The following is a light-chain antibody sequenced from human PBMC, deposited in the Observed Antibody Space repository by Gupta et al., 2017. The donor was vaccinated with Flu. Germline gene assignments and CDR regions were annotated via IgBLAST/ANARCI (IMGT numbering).Light chain of an antibody. CDR2: ENN. V-gene: IGLV1-51*02. CDR1: SSNIGNNY. CDR3: GTWDSSLSACWV. J-gene: IGLJ3*02. Sequence: QSVLTQPPSVSAAPGQKVTISCSGSSSNIGNNYVSWYQQLPGTAPTLLIYENNKRTSGIPDRFSGSKSGTSATLGITGLQTGDEADYYCGTWDSSLSACWVFGGGTKLTVL.